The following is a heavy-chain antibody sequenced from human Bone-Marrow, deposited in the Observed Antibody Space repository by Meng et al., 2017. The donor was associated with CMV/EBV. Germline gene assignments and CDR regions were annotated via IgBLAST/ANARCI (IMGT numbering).Heavy chain of an antibody. CDR2: INPNSGGT. J-gene: IGHJ4*02. Sequence: ASVKVSCKASGYTFTGYYMHWVRQAPGQGLEWMGWINPNSGGTNYAQKFQGRVTMTRDTSISTADMELSRLRSDDTAVYYCARAWGYCSSTSCYYFDYWGQGTLVTVSS. D-gene: IGHD2-2*01. V-gene: IGHV1-2*02. CDR3: ARAWGYCSSTSCYYFDY. CDR1: GYTFTGYY.